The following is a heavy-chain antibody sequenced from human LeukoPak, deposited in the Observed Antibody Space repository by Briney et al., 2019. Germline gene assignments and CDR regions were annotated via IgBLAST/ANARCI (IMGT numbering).Heavy chain of an antibody. CDR2: ISGGGGST. Sequence: GGTLRLSCAASGFTFSSYAMSWVRQAPGKGLEWVSGISGGGGSTYYADSVKGRFTISRDNSEDTLYLQMSSLRAEDTAVYDCAKDLYSGSHAECFQHWGQGTLVTVSS. V-gene: IGHV3-23*01. J-gene: IGHJ1*01. D-gene: IGHD1-26*01. CDR1: GFTFSSYA. CDR3: AKDLYSGSHAECFQH.